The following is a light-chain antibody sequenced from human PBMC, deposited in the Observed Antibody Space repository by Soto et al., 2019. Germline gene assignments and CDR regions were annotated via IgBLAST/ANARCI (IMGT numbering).Light chain of an antibody. CDR1: SSDVGGYNY. J-gene: IGLJ1*01. CDR2: DVS. Sequence: QSALTQPASVSGSPGQSITISCTGTSSDVGGYNYVSWYQQHPGKAPKLMIYDVSNRPSGVSNRLSGSKSGNTASLTISGLQAEDEADYYCGSYTSSSTLYVFGTGTKLTVL. CDR3: GSYTSSSTLYV. V-gene: IGLV2-14*01.